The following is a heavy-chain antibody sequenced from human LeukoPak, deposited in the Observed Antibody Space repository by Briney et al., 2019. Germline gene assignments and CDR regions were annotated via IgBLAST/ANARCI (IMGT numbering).Heavy chain of an antibody. V-gene: IGHV3-74*01. D-gene: IGHD4/OR15-4a*01. CDR1: GFNFSLYW. Sequence: GGALRHSCAASGFNFSLYWIHLGPQDPGKRLILVSRLNADGSSADYADSVKGRFTISRDNAKGKVFLEMRSLTVEDTAIYFLVRETIYYSALAYKERENFDTWGGGKLVSVSS. CDR3: VRETIYYSALAYKERENFDT. CDR2: LNADGSSA. J-gene: IGHJ5*02.